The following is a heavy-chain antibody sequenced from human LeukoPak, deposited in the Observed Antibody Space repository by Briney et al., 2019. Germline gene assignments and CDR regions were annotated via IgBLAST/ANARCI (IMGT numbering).Heavy chain of an antibody. J-gene: IGHJ4*02. CDR2: IYYTGNA. D-gene: IGHD2-2*01. CDR3: ARQLDTSCDYAGFFDS. Sequence: SETLSLTCTVSGGSISGSSYYWAWIRQPPGKGLEWIASIYYTGNAFYNWSLKSRVTILVDTSKNQFSLEVDSVTATDTAMYYCARQLDTSCDYAGFFDSWGQGALVTVSS. V-gene: IGHV4-39*01. CDR1: GGSISGSSYY.